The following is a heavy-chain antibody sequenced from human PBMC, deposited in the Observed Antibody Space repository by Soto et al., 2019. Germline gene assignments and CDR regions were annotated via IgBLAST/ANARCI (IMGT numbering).Heavy chain of an antibody. J-gene: IGHJ6*02. V-gene: IGHV5-51*01. D-gene: IGHD6-6*01. CDR2: IYPGDSDT. Sequence: GESLKISCMGCGYSFTSYWIGWVRQMPGKGLEWMGIIYPGDSDTRYSASFQGQVTISADKSISTAYLQWSSLKASDTAMYYCATPASIAARPGYYYYGMDVWGQGTTV. CDR1: GYSFTSYW. CDR3: ATPASIAARPGYYYYGMDV.